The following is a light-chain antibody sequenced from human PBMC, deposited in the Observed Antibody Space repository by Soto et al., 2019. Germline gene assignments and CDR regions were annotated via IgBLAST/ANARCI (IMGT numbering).Light chain of an antibody. CDR3: SSYTDRNNLV. Sequence: QSVLTLSPSASGSPGQSVTISCTGTSSDIGGYNSVSWYQQHPGKAPKVMIYDVSKRPSGVPDRFSGSKSGNTASLTVSALQAEDEADYYCSSYTDRNNLVFGTGTKVTVL. CDR2: DVS. V-gene: IGLV2-8*01. CDR1: SSDIGGYNS. J-gene: IGLJ1*01.